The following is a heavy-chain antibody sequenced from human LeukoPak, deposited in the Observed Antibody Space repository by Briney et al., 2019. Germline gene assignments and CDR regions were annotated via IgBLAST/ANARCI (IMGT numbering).Heavy chain of an antibody. Sequence: PGGSLRLSCAASGFTFGSYGMHWVRQAPGKGLEWVAFIRFDGSSKYYADSVKGRFTISRDNSKNTLYLQMNSLRAEDTAMYYCAKDKTLFATGTMVYWGQGTLVTVSS. D-gene: IGHD1-7*01. CDR2: IRFDGSSK. CDR1: GFTFGSYG. J-gene: IGHJ4*02. V-gene: IGHV3-30*02. CDR3: AKDKTLFATGTMVY.